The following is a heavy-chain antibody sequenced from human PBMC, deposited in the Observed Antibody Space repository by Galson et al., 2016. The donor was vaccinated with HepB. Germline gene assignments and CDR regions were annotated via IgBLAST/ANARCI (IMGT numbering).Heavy chain of an antibody. CDR3: ARGGYCSGGSCYSFDY. CDR1: GYTFTDDY. CDR2: INPDSGGT. J-gene: IGHJ4*02. Sequence: SVKVSCKASGYTFTDDYMHWVRQAPGRGLEWMGWINPDSGGTNYAQKFQGGVTMNRDTSISTAYMELRSLRSDDTAVYYCARGGYCSGGSCYSFDYWGQGTLVTVSS. D-gene: IGHD2-15*01. V-gene: IGHV1-2*02.